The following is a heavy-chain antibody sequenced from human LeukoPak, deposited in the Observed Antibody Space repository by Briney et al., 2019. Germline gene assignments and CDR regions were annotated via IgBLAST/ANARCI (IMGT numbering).Heavy chain of an antibody. CDR1: GFTFSSYS. CDR2: ISYDGSNK. CDR3: AKEGRYCSGGSCFNWFDP. J-gene: IGHJ5*02. V-gene: IGHV3-30*18. Sequence: GGSLRLSCAASGFTFSSYSMSWVRQAPGKGLEWVAVISYDGSNKYYADSVKGRFTISRDNSKNTLYLQMNSLRAEDTAVYYCAKEGRYCSGGSCFNWFDPWGQGTLVTVSS. D-gene: IGHD2-15*01.